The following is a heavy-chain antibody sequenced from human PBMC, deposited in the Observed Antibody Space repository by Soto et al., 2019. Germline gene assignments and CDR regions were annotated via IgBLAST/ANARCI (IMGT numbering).Heavy chain of an antibody. CDR1: GYSFTSYW. CDR2: IDPSDSYT. CDR3: AKGYCSGGSCYHPKDYYYYYGMDV. V-gene: IGHV5-10-1*01. Sequence: PGESLKVSCKGSGYSFTSYWISWVRQMPGKGLEWMGRIDPSDSYTNYSPSFQGHVTISADKSISTAYLQWSSLKASDTAMYYCAKGYCSGGSCYHPKDYYYYYGMDVWGQGTTVTVS. D-gene: IGHD2-15*01. J-gene: IGHJ6*02.